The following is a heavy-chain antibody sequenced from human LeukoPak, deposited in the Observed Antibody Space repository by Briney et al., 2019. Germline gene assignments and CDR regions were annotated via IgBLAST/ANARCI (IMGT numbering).Heavy chain of an antibody. V-gene: IGHV3-74*01. Sequence: GGSLTLSCAASGFTFSSYWMHWVRQAPGKGLVWVSRINSDGSSTSYADSVKGRFTISRDNAKNTLYLQMNSLRAEDTAVYYCARGERNPLSLFDYWGQGTLVTVSS. CDR3: ARGERNPLSLFDY. CDR2: INSDGSST. CDR1: GFTFSSYW. D-gene: IGHD1-1*01. J-gene: IGHJ4*02.